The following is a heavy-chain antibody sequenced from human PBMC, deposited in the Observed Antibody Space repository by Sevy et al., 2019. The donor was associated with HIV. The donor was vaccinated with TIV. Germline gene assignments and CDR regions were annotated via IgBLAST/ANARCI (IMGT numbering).Heavy chain of an antibody. V-gene: IGHV1-18*01. J-gene: IGHJ5*02. CDR3: AGDFFTMIVVVSSHRYNWFDP. Sequence: ASVKVSCKASGYTFTSYGISWVRQAPGQGLEWMGWISAYNGNTNYAQKLQGRVTMTTDTSRTTAYMELRSLRSDDTAVYYGAGDFFTMIVVVSSHRYNWFDPWGQGTLVTVSS. CDR2: ISAYNGNT. D-gene: IGHD3-22*01. CDR1: GYTFTSYG.